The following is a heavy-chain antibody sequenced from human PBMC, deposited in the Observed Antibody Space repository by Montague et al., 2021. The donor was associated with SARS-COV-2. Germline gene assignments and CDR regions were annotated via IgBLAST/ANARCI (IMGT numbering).Heavy chain of an antibody. CDR2: INSSGRT. J-gene: IGHJ6*02. V-gene: IGHV4-31*03. CDR1: GGSMTSALYY. CDR3: ARKDIALGYGVDA. Sequence: TLSLTCSVSGGSMTSALYYWSWLRQRPGKGLERIAYINSSGRTNYNSSLRSRLSISLDASNSQFSLKLSSVTAADTAVYYCARKDIALGYGVDAWGQGTTVTVSS. D-gene: IGHD5-12*01.